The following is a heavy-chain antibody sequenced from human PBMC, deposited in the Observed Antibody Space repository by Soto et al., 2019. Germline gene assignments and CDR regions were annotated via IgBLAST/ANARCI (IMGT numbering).Heavy chain of an antibody. CDR1: GDSISSKSAA. CDR3: TRALSGSYDS. D-gene: IGHD1-26*01. CDR2: TYYRSKWST. J-gene: IGHJ5*01. V-gene: IGHV6-1*01. Sequence: SQPLSPTCVISGDSISSKSAAWNWIRQSPSRGLEWLGRTYYRSKWSTDYAVSMKSRIAINPDTSKNQFSLQLNSVTPEDTAVYYCTRALSGSYDSWGQGTLVTSPQ.